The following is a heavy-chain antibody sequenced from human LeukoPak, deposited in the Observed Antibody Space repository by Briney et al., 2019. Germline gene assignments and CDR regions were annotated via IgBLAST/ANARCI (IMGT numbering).Heavy chain of an antibody. CDR1: GFTVSSNY. V-gene: IGHV3-66*01. J-gene: IGHJ4*02. Sequence: PGGSLRLSRAASGFTVSSNYMSWVRQAPGKGPEWVSVIYSGGRTYYADSVKGRFTISRDNSKNTLYLQMNSLRAEDTAVYYCARESNSGYYLSYWGQGTLVTVSS. D-gene: IGHD3-22*01. CDR2: IYSGGRT. CDR3: ARESNSGYYLSY.